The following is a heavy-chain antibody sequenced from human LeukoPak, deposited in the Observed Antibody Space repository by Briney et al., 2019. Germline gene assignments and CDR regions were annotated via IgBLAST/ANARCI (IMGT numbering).Heavy chain of an antibody. J-gene: IGHJ4*02. CDR2: MNPNSGNT. D-gene: IGHD2-15*01. V-gene: IGHV1-8*01. CDR1: GYTFTSYD. CDR3: ARASNIFEVADY. Sequence: ASVKVSCKASGYTFTSYDINWVRQATGHGLEWMGWMNPNSGNTGYAQKFQGRVTMTRNTSISTAYMELSSLRSEDTAVYYCARASNIFEVADYWGQGTLVTVSS.